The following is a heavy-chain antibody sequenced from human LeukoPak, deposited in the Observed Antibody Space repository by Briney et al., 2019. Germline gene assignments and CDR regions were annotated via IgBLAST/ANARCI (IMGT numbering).Heavy chain of an antibody. V-gene: IGHV5-51*01. D-gene: IGHD6-13*01. CDR2: IYPSYSDA. J-gene: IGHJ5*02. CDR1: GYHLTNNW. CDR3: VRFALTSSLDH. Sequence: GESLKISCKISGYHLTNNWIGWVRPVPGKGLEWMGLIYPSYSDAKYSPSFQGQVTLSVDASISTAYLQLSGLRASDTAIYYCVRFALTSSLDHWGQGTLVTVSS.